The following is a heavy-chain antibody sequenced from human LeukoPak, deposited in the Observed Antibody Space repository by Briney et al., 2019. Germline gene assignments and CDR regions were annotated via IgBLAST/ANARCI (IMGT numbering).Heavy chain of an antibody. CDR1: GYTFIAYY. V-gene: IGHV1-2*02. CDR3: ARDQGLIAAAPDY. D-gene: IGHD6-13*01. CDR2: INPNSGGT. J-gene: IGHJ4*02. Sequence: WASVKVSCKASGYTFIAYYMHWVRQAPGQGLEWMGWINPNSGGTNYAQKFQGRVTMTTDTSTNTGYMELRSLRSDDTAVYYCARDQGLIAAAPDYWGQGTLVTVPS.